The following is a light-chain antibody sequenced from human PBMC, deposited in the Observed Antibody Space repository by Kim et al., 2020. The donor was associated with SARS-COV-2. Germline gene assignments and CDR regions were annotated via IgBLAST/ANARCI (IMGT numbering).Light chain of an antibody. CDR1: QSVSGN. J-gene: IGKJ2*01. CDR2: HVS. Sequence: LSASPGERATPSGRASQSVSGNVAWYQQKPGQAPRLLIYHVSTRATGIPARFSGTRSGTEFTLTISSLQPGDFAVYYCQQYDNGYTFGQGTKLEI. CDR3: QQYDNGYT. V-gene: IGKV3-15*01.